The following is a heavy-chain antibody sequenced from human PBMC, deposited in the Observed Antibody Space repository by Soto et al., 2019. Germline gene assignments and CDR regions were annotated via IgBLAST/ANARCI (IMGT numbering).Heavy chain of an antibody. J-gene: IGHJ6*02. D-gene: IGHD2-2*01. CDR1: GGTFSSYA. V-gene: IGHV1-69*01. CDR3: ARGGGIVEVPAAIRYCYGMDV. Sequence: QVQLVQSGAEVKKPGSSVKVSCKASGGTFSSYAISWVRQAPGQGLEWMGGIIPIFGTANYAQKFQGRVTITADESTSTAYMELSSLRPEDTAVYYCARGGGIVEVPAAIRYCYGMDVWGQGTTVTVSS. CDR2: IIPIFGTA.